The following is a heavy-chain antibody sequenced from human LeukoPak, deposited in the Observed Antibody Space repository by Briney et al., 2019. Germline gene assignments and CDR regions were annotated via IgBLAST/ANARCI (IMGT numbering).Heavy chain of an antibody. V-gene: IGHV4-59*01. CDR3: ARGLAPTKYYYYYYYMDV. CDR1: GGSISSYY. CDR2: IYYSGST. J-gene: IGHJ6*03. Sequence: SETLSLTCTVSGGSISSYYWSWIRQPPGKGLEWIGYIYYSGSTNYNPSLKSRVTISVDTYKNQFSLKLSSVTAADTAVYYCARGLAPTKYYYYYYYMDVWGKGATVTVSS. D-gene: IGHD3-9*01.